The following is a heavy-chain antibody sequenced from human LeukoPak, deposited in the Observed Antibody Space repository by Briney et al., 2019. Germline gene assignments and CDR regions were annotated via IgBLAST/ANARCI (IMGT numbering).Heavy chain of an antibody. V-gene: IGHV4-31*03. CDR2: IYYSGST. J-gene: IGHJ4*02. Sequence: SETLSLTCTVSGGSISSGGYYWSWIRQHPGKGLEWIGYIYYSGSTYYNPSLKSRVTISVDTSKNQFSLKLSSVTAADTAVYYCARTYYDFWSGYYEGGNFDYWGQGTLVTVSS. CDR3: ARTYYDFWSGYYEGGNFDY. D-gene: IGHD3-3*01. CDR1: GGSISSGGYY.